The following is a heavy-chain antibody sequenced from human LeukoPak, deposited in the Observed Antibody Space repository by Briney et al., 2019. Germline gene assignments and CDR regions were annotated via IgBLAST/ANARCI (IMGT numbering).Heavy chain of an antibody. J-gene: IGHJ3*02. CDR1: GGTFSSYS. CDR3: ARGGGYDAFDI. CDR2: IITIFGTA. D-gene: IGHD3-10*01. Sequence: ASVKVSFKASGGTFSSYSISWVRQAPGQGVEGMGGIITIFGTANYAQKFQGRVTITTDESTSTAYLELSSLRSEDTAVYYCARGGGYDAFDIWGQGTMVTVSS. V-gene: IGHV1-69*05.